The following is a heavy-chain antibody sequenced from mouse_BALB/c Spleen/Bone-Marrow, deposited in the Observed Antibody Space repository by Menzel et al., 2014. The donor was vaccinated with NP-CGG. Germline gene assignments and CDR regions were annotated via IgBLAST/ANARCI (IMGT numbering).Heavy chain of an antibody. V-gene: IGHV7-3*02. CDR3: ARYGYDSFYY. J-gene: IGHJ2*01. Sequence: VLLQQPGGGSVQPWGSLRHPCAPSGFTFTDYNMSCVRQSRGKVLDWLGFIRNKANGYTIEYSASVKDRLSTSRDNSQTILKLQMNPLRAEDSATYCGARYGYDSFYYWGQGTTLTVSS. CDR1: GFTFTDYN. CDR2: IRNKANGYTI. D-gene: IGHD2-2*01.